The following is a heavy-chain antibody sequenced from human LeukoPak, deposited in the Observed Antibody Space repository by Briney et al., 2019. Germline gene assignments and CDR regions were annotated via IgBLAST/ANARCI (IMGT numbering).Heavy chain of an antibody. CDR1: GYTFTTYG. CDR3: ARGDHSGSYLIDY. V-gene: IGHV1-18*01. CDR2: ITPYNGHT. D-gene: IGHD1-26*01. J-gene: IGHJ4*02. Sequence: GASVKVSCKASGYTFTTYGISWVRQAPGQGLEWMAWITPYNGHTNYAQKFQGRVTMTTDTSTSTDYMELRSLRFDDTAVYYCARGDHSGSYLIDYWGQGTLVTVS.